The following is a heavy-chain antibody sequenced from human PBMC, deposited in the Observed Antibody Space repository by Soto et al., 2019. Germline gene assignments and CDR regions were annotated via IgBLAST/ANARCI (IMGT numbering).Heavy chain of an antibody. J-gene: IGHJ4*02. Sequence: EVQLVESGGGLVQPGGSLRLSCEASGFTLSTFWMSWVRQAPGKGLEWVASIKEDGSEKIYVDSVKGRFPISRDSAKNSLHLQMNNLRAEDAAIYYCASYRTLGCWGQGTPVTVSS. V-gene: IGHV3-7*03. CDR3: ASYRTLGC. CDR2: IKEDGSEK. D-gene: IGHD1-26*01. CDR1: GFTLSTFW.